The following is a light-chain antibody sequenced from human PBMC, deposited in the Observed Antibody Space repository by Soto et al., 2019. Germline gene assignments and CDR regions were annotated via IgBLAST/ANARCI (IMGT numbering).Light chain of an antibody. V-gene: IGLV2-8*01. CDR1: SSDVGGYNS. CDR3: SSYAASSNYG. Sequence: QSALTQPPSASGSPGQSVAISCTGTSSDVGGYNSVSWYQQHPGKAPKLMIYEVSKRPSGVPDRFSGSKSGNTASLTVSGLQAEDEADYYCSSYAASSNYGFGTGTKVTVL. CDR2: EVS. J-gene: IGLJ1*01.